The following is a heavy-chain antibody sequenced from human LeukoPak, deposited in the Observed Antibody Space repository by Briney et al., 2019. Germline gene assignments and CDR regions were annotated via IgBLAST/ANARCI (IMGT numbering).Heavy chain of an antibody. CDR2: ISGSGGST. CDR3: AKSPEQWLGPLDY. J-gene: IGHJ4*02. V-gene: IGHV3-23*01. D-gene: IGHD6-19*01. CDR1: GFTVSSYA. Sequence: GGSLRLSCAASGFTVSSYAMSWVRQAPGKGREWVSAISGSGGSTYYVDSVKGRFTISRDNSKNTLYLQMNSLRAEDTAVYYCAKSPEQWLGPLDYWGQGTLVTVSS.